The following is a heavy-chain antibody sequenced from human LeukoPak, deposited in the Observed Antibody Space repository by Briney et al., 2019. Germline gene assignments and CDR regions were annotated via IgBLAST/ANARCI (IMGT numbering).Heavy chain of an antibody. CDR2: ISNISSTI. CDR1: GFTFSSYS. Sequence: AWSLRLSCAASGFTFSSYSMNWVRQAPGKGLEWVSYISNISSTIYYADSVKGRFTISRDNAKNSLYPQMNSLRAEDTAVYYCARERGVTERRFDYWGQGTLVTVSS. J-gene: IGHJ4*02. V-gene: IGHV3-48*01. D-gene: IGHD2-21*02. CDR3: ARERGVTERRFDY.